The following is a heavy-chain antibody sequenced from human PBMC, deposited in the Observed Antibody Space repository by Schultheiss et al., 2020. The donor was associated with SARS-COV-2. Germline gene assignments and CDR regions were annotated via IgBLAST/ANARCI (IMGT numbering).Heavy chain of an antibody. D-gene: IGHD2-2*01. V-gene: IGHV3-21*01. CDR3: AREPQRGIVVVPAALPYDAFDI. J-gene: IGHJ3*02. Sequence: GGSLRLSCAASGFTFSSYAMSWVRQAPGKGLEWVSSISSSSSYIYYADSVKGRFTISRDNAKNSLYLQMNSLRAEDTAVYYCAREPQRGIVVVPAALPYDAFDIWVHATMVTVSS. CDR1: GFTFSSYA. CDR2: ISSSSSYI.